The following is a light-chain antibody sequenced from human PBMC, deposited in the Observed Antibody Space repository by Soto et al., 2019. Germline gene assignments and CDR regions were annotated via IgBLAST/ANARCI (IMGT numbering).Light chain of an antibody. Sequence: DIQMTQSPSSLSASIGDRVTITCRASQSISNYLNWYQQKPGKAPKALINSASNLQSGVPSRFSGSGSGTDFTLTISSLQPEDFATYYCQQSYSTPPTFGGGTKMEIK. CDR3: QQSYSTPPT. J-gene: IGKJ4*01. CDR1: QSISNY. V-gene: IGKV1-39*01. CDR2: SAS.